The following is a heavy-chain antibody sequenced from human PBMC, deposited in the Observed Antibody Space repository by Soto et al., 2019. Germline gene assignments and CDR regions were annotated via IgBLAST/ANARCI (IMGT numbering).Heavy chain of an antibody. V-gene: IGHV3-33*01. CDR3: ARVGKSKGDYYYGMDV. J-gene: IGHJ6*02. Sequence: PGGSLRLSCAASGFTFSSYGMHWVRQAPGKGLEWVAVIWYDGSNKYYADSVKGRFTISRDNSKNTLYLQMNSLRAEDTAVYYCARVGKSKGDYYYGMDVWGQGTTVTVSS. CDR1: GFTFSSYG. CDR2: IWYDGSNK. D-gene: IGHD3-16*01.